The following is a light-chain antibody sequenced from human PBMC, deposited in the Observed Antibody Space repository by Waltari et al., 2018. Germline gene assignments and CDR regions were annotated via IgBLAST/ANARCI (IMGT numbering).Light chain of an antibody. J-gene: IGKJ1*01. CDR2: WAS. CDR1: QNVLYSHNNKNY. V-gene: IGKV4-1*01. CDR3: QQDFGGPT. Sequence: DIVMTQSPDPLAVSLGERVTIYCKSIQNVLYSHNNKNYLGWYQQKPGQPPKLIIYWASIRGSGVPDRFSGSGSGTDVTLTISSLQAEDVAVYYCQQDFGGPTFGQGTKVEIK.